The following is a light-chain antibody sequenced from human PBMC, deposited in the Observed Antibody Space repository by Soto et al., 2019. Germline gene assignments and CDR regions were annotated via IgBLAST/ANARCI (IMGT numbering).Light chain of an antibody. Sequence: EIVLTQSPATLSLSAGERVTLSCRSSQSVDTMVAWYQQQVGRTPRLLIYETSSRATGVPARFSGSGSGTDFTLTIRRLEHEDFAIYFCQVRSDWPPFKYTFGQGSKLEVK. V-gene: IGKV3-11*01. CDR1: QSVDTM. J-gene: IGKJ2*01. CDR3: QVRSDWPPFKYT. CDR2: ETS.